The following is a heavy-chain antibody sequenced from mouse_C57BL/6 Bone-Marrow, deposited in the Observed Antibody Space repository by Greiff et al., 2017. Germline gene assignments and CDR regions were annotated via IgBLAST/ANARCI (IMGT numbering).Heavy chain of an antibody. J-gene: IGHJ2*01. Sequence: QVQLHQPGAELVKPGASVKLSCKASGYTFTSYWMHWVKQRPGQGLEWIGMIHPNSGSTNSNEKFKSTATLTVDKSSRTAYKKHSSMTSEDSAVDNWARTPRGHYYCDDGGKGTTRTVSS. D-gene: IGHD3-3*01. CDR3: ARTPRGHYYCDD. V-gene: IGHV1-64*01. CDR2: IHPNSGST. CDR1: GYTFTSYW.